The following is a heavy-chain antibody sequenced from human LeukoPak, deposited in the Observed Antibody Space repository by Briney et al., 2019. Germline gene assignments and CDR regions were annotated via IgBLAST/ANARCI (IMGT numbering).Heavy chain of an antibody. D-gene: IGHD3-22*01. J-gene: IGHJ4*02. CDR3: ARDLDYYYDSSGYYLY. V-gene: IGHV1-2*02. CDR1: GYTFTGYY. CDR2: INPNSGGT. Sequence: ASVKVSCKASGYTFTGYYMHWVRQAPGQGLEWMGWINPNSGGTNYAQKFQGRVTMTRDTSISTAYMELSRLRSDDTAVYYCARDLDYYYDSSGYYLYWGQGTLVTVPS.